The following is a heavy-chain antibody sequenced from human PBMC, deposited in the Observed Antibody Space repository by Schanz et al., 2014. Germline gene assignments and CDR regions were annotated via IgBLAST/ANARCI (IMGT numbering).Heavy chain of an antibody. CDR1: GITLSGYG. V-gene: IGHV3-30*18. CDR3: AKYGGGYSYGFVEY. CDR2: ISFDGRNT. D-gene: IGHD5-18*01. J-gene: IGHJ4*02. Sequence: VQLLESGGGLVQPGGSLRLSCAASGITLSGYGLHWVRQAPGKGLEWVGFISFDGRNTGYAHSVKGRFTISRDNSNNTLYLQMKSLRAEDTAVYYCAKYGGGYSYGFVEYWGQGILVTVSS.